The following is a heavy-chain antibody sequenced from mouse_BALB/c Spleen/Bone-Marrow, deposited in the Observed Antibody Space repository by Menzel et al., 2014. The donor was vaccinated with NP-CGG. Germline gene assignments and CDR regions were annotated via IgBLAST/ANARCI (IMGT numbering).Heavy chain of an antibody. V-gene: IGHV5-12-2*01. D-gene: IGHD2-1*01. CDR1: GFTSSSYT. CDR3: ARQIYFPYFDY. J-gene: IGHJ2*01. Sequence: EVMLVESGGGLVQPGGSLKLSCAASGFTSSSYTMSWVRQTPEKRLEWVAYISNGGGSTYYPDTVKGRFTISRDNAKNTLYLQMSSLKSEDTAMYYCARQIYFPYFDYWGQGTTLTVSS. CDR2: ISNGGGST.